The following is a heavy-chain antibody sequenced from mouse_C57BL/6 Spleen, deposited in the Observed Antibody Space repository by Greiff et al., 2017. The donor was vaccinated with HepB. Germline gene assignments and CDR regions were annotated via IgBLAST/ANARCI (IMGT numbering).Heavy chain of an antibody. CDR1: GFTFSSYA. CDR2: ISDGGSYT. Sequence: EVMLVESGGGLVKPGGSLKLSCAASGFTFSSYAMSWVRQTPEKRLEWVATISDGGSYTYYPDNVKGRFTISRDNAKNNLYLQMSHLKSEDTAMYYCAREGYDYDGNYFDYWGQGTTLTVSS. CDR3: AREGYDYDGNYFDY. V-gene: IGHV5-4*01. J-gene: IGHJ2*01. D-gene: IGHD2-4*01.